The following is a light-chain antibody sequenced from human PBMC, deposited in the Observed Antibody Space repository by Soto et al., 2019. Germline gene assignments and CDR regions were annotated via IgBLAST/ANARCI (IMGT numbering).Light chain of an antibody. J-gene: IGLJ7*01. CDR2: EVT. CDR3: GSYSSTDTPFV. V-gene: IGLV2-14*01. CDR1: STDVGGYNY. Sequence: QSLLAQPSSVSGSPGQSITISCTGTSTDVGGYNYVSWYQHHSGKAPKLLIYEVTNRPSGISDRFSGSKSVNTASLTISGLQAEDESDYYCGSYSSTDTPFVFGTGTQLTVL.